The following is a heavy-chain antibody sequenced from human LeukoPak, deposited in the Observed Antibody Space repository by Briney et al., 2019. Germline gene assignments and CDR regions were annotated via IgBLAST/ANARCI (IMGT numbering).Heavy chain of an antibody. J-gene: IGHJ4*02. CDR1: GFTFSNYA. CDR3: AKDDSSSPFDY. Sequence: GGSLRLSCTASGFTFSNYAVSWVRQAPGKGLEWISGISGSSDTTYYADAVKGRFTISRDNSKNTLFLQMSSLRVEDTAVYYCAKDDSSSPFDYWGQGTLVTVSS. V-gene: IGHV3-23*01. D-gene: IGHD6-13*01. CDR2: ISGSSDTT.